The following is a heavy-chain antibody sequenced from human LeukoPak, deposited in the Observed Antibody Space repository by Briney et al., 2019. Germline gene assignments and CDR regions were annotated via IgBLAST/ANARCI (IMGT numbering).Heavy chain of an antibody. Sequence: SETLSLTCTVSGCSISSCSYYWGWIRQPPGKGLEGIGSIYYSGTTYYNPSLKSRVTISVDTSKNQFSLKLNSVTAADTAVYYCVRAAYSSGWYMYYFDYWGQGTLVTVSA. V-gene: IGHV4-39*01. CDR3: VRAAYSSGWYMYYFDY. CDR1: GCSISSCSYY. CDR2: IYYSGTT. D-gene: IGHD6-19*01. J-gene: IGHJ4*02.